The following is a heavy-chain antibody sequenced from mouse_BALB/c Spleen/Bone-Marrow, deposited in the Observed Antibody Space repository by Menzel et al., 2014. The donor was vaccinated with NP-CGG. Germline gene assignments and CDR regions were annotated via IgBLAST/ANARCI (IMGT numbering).Heavy chain of an antibody. Sequence: EVQLVESGGGLVQPGGSRKLSCAASGFTFSDYGMAWVRQAPGKGPEWVAFISNLAYSIYYADTVTGRFTISRENAKNTLCLEMSSLRSEDTAMYYCARDYYGSSYWYFDVWGAGTTVTVSS. D-gene: IGHD1-1*01. CDR1: GFTFSDYG. J-gene: IGHJ1*01. V-gene: IGHV5-15*02. CDR2: ISNLAYSI. CDR3: ARDYYGSSYWYFDV.